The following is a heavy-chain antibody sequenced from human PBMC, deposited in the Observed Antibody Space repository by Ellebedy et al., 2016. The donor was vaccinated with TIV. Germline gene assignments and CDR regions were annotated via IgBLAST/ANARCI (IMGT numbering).Heavy chain of an antibody. CDR1: GFSFSENA. V-gene: IGHV3-23*01. CDR3: TMRYYSHSSGY. D-gene: IGHD3-22*01. Sequence: PGGSLRLSCAASGFSFSENAMTWVRQAPGKGLEWVSTISGNGDYTYHAESVKGRFATSRDNSKNTLYLQMSSLRAEDTAVYYCTMRYYSHSSGYWGQGTLVSVSS. J-gene: IGHJ4*02. CDR2: ISGNGDYT.